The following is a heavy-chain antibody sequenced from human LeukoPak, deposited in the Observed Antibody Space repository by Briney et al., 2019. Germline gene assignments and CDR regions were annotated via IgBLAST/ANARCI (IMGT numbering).Heavy chain of an antibody. CDR1: GFTFSNAW. CDR2: IKSKTDGGTT. D-gene: IGHD3-22*01. Sequence: GGSLRLSCAASGFTFSNAWMNWVRQAPGKGLEWVGRIKSKTDGGTTDCAAPVKGRFTISRDDSKNTLYLQMNSLKTEDTAVYYCTTDENYYDSSGYYYVDYWGQGTLVTVSS. J-gene: IGHJ4*02. CDR3: TTDENYYDSSGYYYVDY. V-gene: IGHV3-15*07.